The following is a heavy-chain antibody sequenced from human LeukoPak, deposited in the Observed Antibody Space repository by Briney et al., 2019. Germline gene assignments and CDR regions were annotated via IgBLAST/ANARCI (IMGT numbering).Heavy chain of an antibody. D-gene: IGHD6-19*01. CDR1: GFTLSSYS. CDR2: ISSSSSYI. Sequence: GGSLRLSCAASGFTLSSYSMNWVRQAPGKGLEWVSSISSSSSYIYYADSVKGRFTISRDNAKNSLYLQMNSLRAEDTAVYYCARIGVQQWLPHPRAFDIWGQGTMVTVSS. CDR3: ARIGVQQWLPHPRAFDI. V-gene: IGHV3-21*01. J-gene: IGHJ3*02.